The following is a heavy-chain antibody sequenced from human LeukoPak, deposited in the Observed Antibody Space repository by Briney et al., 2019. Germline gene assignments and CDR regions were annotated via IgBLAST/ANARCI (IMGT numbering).Heavy chain of an antibody. CDR2: IYYSGST. CDR1: GGSISSSSYY. Sequence: SETLSLTCTVSGGSISSSSYYWSWIRQPPGKGLEWIGYIYYSGSTNYNPSLKSRVTISVDTSRNQFSLTLSSVTAADTAVYYCARGVVAMGVYYFDYWGQGTLVTVSS. V-gene: IGHV4-61*01. D-gene: IGHD2-8*02. J-gene: IGHJ4*02. CDR3: ARGVVAMGVYYFDY.